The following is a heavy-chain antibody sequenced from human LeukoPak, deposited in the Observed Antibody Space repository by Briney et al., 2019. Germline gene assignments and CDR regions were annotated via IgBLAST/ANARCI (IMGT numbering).Heavy chain of an antibody. J-gene: IGHJ3*01. D-gene: IGHD1-26*01. CDR1: GYTFSRCP. Sequence: GGSQTLPCAASGYTFSRCPTHWARQAPGKGLEWVAVISYDGSNKYYADSVKGRFTISRDNSKNTLYLQMNSMRAEDAAVYYCERDRVGARICAFDPWGQGTMVTVSS. CDR3: ERDRVGARICAFDP. CDR2: ISYDGSNK. V-gene: IGHV3-30-3*01.